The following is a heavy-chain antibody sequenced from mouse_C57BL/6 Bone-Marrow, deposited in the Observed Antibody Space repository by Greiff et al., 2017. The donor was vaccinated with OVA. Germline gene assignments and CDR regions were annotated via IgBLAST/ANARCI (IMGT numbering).Heavy chain of an antibody. CDR3: ARLDAMDY. Sequence: DVKLVESGGGLVQPGGSLKLSCAASGFTFSDFYTYWIRQTPEKRLEWVAYISNGGGSTYYPDTVKGRFTISRDNAKNTLYLQMSRLKSEDTAMYYCARLDAMDYWGQGTSVTVSS. J-gene: IGHJ4*01. V-gene: IGHV5-12*01. CDR2: ISNGGGST. CDR1: GFTFSDFY.